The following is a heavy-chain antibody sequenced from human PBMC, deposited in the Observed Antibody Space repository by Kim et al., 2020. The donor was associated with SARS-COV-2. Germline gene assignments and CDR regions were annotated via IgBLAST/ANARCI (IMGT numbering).Heavy chain of an antibody. V-gene: IGHV3-9*01. CDR3: AKDLHSGYDYYYGMDV. D-gene: IGHD5-12*01. CDR1: GFTFGDYA. CDR2: ISWNSGSI. Sequence: GGSLRLSCAASGFTFGDYAMHWVRQAPGKGLEWVSGISWNSGSIGYADSVKGRFTISRDNAKNSLHLQMNSLRAEDTALYYCAKDLHSGYDYYYGMDVWGQGTTVTVSS. J-gene: IGHJ6*02.